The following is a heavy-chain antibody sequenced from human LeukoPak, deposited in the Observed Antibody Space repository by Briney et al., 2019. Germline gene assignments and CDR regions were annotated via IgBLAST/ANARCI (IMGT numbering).Heavy chain of an antibody. D-gene: IGHD3-10*01. CDR1: GFTFSTYW. CDR2: IHGDGTFT. J-gene: IGHJ4*02. Sequence: GGSLRLSCAASGFTFSTYWMHWVRQAPGKGLVWVSRIHGDGTFTTSANSVKGRFTISRDNAQNMVYLQMNSLRVEDTAVYYCARDLVLGSGSYGQWGQGTLVTVSS. V-gene: IGHV3-74*01. CDR3: ARDLVLGSGSYGQ.